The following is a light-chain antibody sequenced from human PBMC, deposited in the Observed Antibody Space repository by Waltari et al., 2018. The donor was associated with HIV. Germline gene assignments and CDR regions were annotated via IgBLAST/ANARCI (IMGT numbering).Light chain of an antibody. V-gene: IGLV2-14*03. CDR3: STHTTNDTLE. CDR1: SSHFGLYNF. J-gene: IGLJ2*01. CDR2: DVT. Sequence: QSALTQPASVSGSPGQSVTISCTGTSSHFGLYNFVSWYQQYPGNVPKVSIYDVTSRPSGVPHRVSGSRSGNTASLTISGLQVDDEAVYYCSTHTTNDTLEFGGGTKLTVL.